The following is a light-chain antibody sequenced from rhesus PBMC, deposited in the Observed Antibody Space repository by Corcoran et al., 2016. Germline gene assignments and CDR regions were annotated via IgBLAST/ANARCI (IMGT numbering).Light chain of an antibody. CDR3: QQHNSDPYS. Sequence: DIQMTQSPSSLSASVVDTVTITCRASQGISSYLAWYQQKQGKALKLLIYKASTLQSGVPSRFSGGGSGTAFTLTISSLQPEDFATCYCQQHNSDPYSFGQGTKVEIK. J-gene: IGKJ2*01. CDR2: KAS. CDR1: QGISSY. V-gene: IGKV1-25*01.